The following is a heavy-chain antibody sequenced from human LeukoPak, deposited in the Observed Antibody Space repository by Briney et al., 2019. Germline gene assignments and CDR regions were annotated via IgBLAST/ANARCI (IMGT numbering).Heavy chain of an antibody. CDR3: ARGRDSDAFDI. CDR1: GFTFSSYE. D-gene: IGHD5-24*01. V-gene: IGHV3-48*03. Sequence: PGGSLRLSCAASGFTFSSYEMNWVRQAPGKGLEWVSYISSSGSTIYYADSVKGRFTISRDNAKNSLYLQMNRLRAEDTAVYYCARGRDSDAFDIWGQGTMVTVSS. J-gene: IGHJ3*02. CDR2: ISSSGSTI.